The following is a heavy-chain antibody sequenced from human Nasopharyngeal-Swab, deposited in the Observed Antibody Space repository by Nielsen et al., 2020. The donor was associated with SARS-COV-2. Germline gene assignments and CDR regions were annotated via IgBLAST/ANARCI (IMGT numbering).Heavy chain of an antibody. D-gene: IGHD2-21*02. V-gene: IGHV1-2*06. CDR2: IDPNTGGT. Sequence: ASVKVSCKTSRYIFTDYYIHWVRQAPGQGLEWMGRIDPNTGGTSSAQIFQGRVTMTRDTSISTVDIEVTSLTSDDTAVYYCARALSARTAINCLGPWGQGTLVTVSS. CDR3: ARALSARTAINCLGP. J-gene: IGHJ5*02. CDR1: RYIFTDYY.